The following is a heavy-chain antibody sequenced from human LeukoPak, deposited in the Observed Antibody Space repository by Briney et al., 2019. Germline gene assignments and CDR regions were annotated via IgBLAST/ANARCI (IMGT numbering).Heavy chain of an antibody. CDR2: INTNTGNP. D-gene: IGHD3-3*01. Sequence: ASVKVSCKASGYTFTSYDINWVRQATGQGLEWMGWINTNTGNPTYAQGFTGRFVFSLDTSVSTAYLQISSLKAEDTAVYYCARDVLRLLEWSIKPDAFDIWGQGTMVTVSS. CDR3: ARDVLRLLEWSIKPDAFDI. V-gene: IGHV7-4-1*02. CDR1: GYTFTSYD. J-gene: IGHJ3*02.